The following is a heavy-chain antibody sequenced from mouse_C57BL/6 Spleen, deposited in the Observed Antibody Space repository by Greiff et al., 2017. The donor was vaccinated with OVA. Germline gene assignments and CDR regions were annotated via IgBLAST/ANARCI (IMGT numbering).Heavy chain of an antibody. J-gene: IGHJ1*03. V-gene: IGHV6-3*01. D-gene: IGHD1-1*02. CDR1: GFTFSNYW. Sequence: VQLVESGGGLVQPGGSMKLSCVASGFTFSNYWMNWVRQSPEKGLEWVAQIRLKSDNYATHYAESVKGRFTISRDDSKSSVYLQMNNLRAEDTGIYYCTEVGGYYGYFDVWGTGTTVTVSS. CDR3: TEVGGYYGYFDV. CDR2: IRLKSDNYAT.